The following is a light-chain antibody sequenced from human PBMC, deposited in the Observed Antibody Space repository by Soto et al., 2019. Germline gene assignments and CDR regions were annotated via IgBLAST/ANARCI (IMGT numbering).Light chain of an antibody. CDR3: MQGLQAPLT. V-gene: IGKV2-28*01. J-gene: IGKJ1*01. Sequence: EIVMTQSPLSLPVTPGEPASISCRSSQSLLHRNGYNYLDWYLQKPGQSPQLLIYLGSNRASGVPDRFSGSGSGTDFTLKISRVEAEDVGLYYCMQGLQAPLTVGQGTKVDIK. CDR2: LGS. CDR1: QSLLHRNGYNY.